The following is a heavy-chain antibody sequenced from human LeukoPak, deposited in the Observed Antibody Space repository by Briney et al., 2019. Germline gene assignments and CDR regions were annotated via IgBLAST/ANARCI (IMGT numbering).Heavy chain of an antibody. Sequence: SETLSLTCAVYGGSFSGYYWSWIRQPPGKGLEWIGEINHSGSTNYNPSLKSRVTMSVDTSKNQFSLKLSSVTAADTAVYYCARDHAERNFDYWGQGTLVTVSS. CDR3: ARDHAERNFDY. V-gene: IGHV4-34*01. CDR2: INHSGST. D-gene: IGHD1-1*01. J-gene: IGHJ4*02. CDR1: GGSFSGYY.